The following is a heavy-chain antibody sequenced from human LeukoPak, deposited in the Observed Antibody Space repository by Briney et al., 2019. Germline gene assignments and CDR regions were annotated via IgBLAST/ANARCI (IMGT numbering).Heavy chain of an antibody. J-gene: IGHJ4*02. D-gene: IGHD2-15*01. CDR3: AKMRPEIVVVAEIDY. Sequence: PGGSLRLSCVASGFTFSRYAMSWVRQAPGKGLEWVSAISGTGISTYYADSVKGRFTISRDNSKNTLYLQVNSLRAEDTAVYYCAKMRPEIVVVAEIDYWGQGTLVTVSS. V-gene: IGHV3-23*01. CDR2: ISGTGIST. CDR1: GFTFSRYA.